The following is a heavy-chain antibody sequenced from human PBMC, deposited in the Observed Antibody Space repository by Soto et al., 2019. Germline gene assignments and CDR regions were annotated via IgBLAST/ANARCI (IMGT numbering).Heavy chain of an antibody. CDR2: LYPGDSDT. CDR1: GYTYTNYW. J-gene: IGHJ6*02. CDR3: AASIFYYGMDV. Sequence: GESLKISCKASGYTYTNYWLGWVRQMPGKGLEWMGILYPGDSDTRYSPSFEGQVTISADKSITTAYLQWSSLRASDTAIYYCAASIFYYGMDVWGQGTTVTVSS. V-gene: IGHV5-51*01.